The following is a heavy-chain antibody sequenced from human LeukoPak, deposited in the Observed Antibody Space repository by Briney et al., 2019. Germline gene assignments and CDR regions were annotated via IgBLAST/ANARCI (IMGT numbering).Heavy chain of an antibody. V-gene: IGHV4-61*01. CDR3: ARGTVVPAAKGTNWFDP. D-gene: IGHD2-2*01. CDR1: GGSIRSGTDY. J-gene: IGHJ5*02. CDR2: VYYSGNT. Sequence: SETLSLTCSVSGGSIRSGTDYWSWIRQPPGKGLEWIGYVYYSGNTDYNPSLKSRVSISIDTSKNQFSLKLSSVTAADTAVYYCARGTVVPAAKGTNWFDPWGQGTLVTVSS.